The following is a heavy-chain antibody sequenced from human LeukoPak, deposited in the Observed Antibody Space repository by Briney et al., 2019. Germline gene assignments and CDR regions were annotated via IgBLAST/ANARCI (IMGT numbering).Heavy chain of an antibody. D-gene: IGHD5-24*01. Sequence: SENLSLTCTVSGGSINSGFYYWHWLRQSDGKGLEWIGRISTSGSTNYNPSLQSRVTTSNQFSLRLSSVTAADTAVYYCARSTISWTEEGNYYYYMDVWDKGTTVTVSS. CDR1: GGSINSGFYY. CDR3: ARSTISWTEEGNYYYYMDV. V-gene: IGHV4-61*02. CDR2: ISTSGST. J-gene: IGHJ6*03.